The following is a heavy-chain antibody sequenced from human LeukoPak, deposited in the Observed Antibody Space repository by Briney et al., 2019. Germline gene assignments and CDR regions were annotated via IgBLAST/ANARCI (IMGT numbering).Heavy chain of an antibody. D-gene: IGHD3-22*01. CDR2: IKSKTDGGTT. V-gene: IGHV3-15*07. CDR1: GFSFSNHG. Sequence: GGSLRLSCAASGFSFSNHGMNWVRQAPGKGLEWVGRIKSKTDGGTTDYAAPVKGRFTISRDDSKNTLYLQMNSLKTEDTAVYYCSTTYYYDSSEGYWGQGTLVTVSS. CDR3: STTYYYDSSEGY. J-gene: IGHJ4*02.